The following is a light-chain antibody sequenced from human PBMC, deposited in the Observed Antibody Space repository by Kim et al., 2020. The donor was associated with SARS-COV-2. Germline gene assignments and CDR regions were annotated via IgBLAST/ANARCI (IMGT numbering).Light chain of an antibody. CDR3: ATWDDRLIGWV. CDR2: RSN. CDR1: SSNIGGNY. J-gene: IGLJ3*02. V-gene: IGLV1-47*01. Sequence: QSVLTQSPSASGTPGQCVTISCSGSSSNIGGNYVYWYQHLPGTAPKLLLYRSNQRPSGVPDRFSGSKSGTSASLAISGLRSEDEAEYYCATWDDRLIGWVFGGGTKVTVL.